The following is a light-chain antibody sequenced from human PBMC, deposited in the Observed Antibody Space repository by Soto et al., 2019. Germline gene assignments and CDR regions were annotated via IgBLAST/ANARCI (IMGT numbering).Light chain of an antibody. CDR2: EVT. CDR3: SSYTGTSDFYV. CDR1: SSDVGRFNF. Sequence: QSVLTQPPSASGSPGQSVTISCTGTSSDVGRFNFVSWYQQHPGKAPKLLIYEVTKRPSGVPDRFSGSKSGNAASLTVSGFQAEDEADYFCSSYTGTSDFYVFGTGTKVTVL. V-gene: IGLV2-8*01. J-gene: IGLJ1*01.